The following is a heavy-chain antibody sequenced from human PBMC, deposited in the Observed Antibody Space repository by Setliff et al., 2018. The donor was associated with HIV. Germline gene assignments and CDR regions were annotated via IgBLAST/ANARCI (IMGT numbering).Heavy chain of an antibody. CDR2: INHSGST. J-gene: IGHJ6*03. CDR1: GGSFSGYY. Sequence: PSETLSLTCAVYGGSFSGYYWSWIRQPPGKGLEWIGEINHSGSTNYNPSLKSRVTISVDTSKNQSSLKLSSVTAADTAVYYCAREGSVVPAAQANYMDVWGKGTTVTVSS. CDR3: AREGSVVPAAQANYMDV. V-gene: IGHV4-34*01. D-gene: IGHD2-2*01.